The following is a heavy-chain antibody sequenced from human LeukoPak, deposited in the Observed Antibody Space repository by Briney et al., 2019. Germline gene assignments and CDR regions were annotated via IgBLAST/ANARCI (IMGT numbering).Heavy chain of an antibody. J-gene: IGHJ6*02. V-gene: IGHV1-18*01. CDR3: ARDRGYDFWSGYWYYYGMDV. D-gene: IGHD3-3*01. CDR2: ISAYNGNT. CDR1: GCTFTSYG. Sequence: ASVQVSCKASGCTFTSYGISWVRQAPGQGLEWMGWISAYNGNTNYAQKLQGRVTMTTDTSTSTAYMELRSLRSDDTAVYYCARDRGYDFWSGYWYYYGMDVWGQGTTVTVSS.